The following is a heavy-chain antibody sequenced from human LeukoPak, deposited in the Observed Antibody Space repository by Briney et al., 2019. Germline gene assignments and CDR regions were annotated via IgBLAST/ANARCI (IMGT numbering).Heavy chain of an antibody. CDR3: ARDKVVVAASGKYYFDY. J-gene: IGHJ4*02. CDR2: ITASGST. V-gene: IGHV4-4*07. CDR1: GAPVNNHH. D-gene: IGHD2-15*01. Sequence: PSETLSLTCSVSGAPVNNHHWGWIRQPAGKGLEWIGRITASGSTNYTPSLRSRVTISVDKSKNQLFLRLASVTAADTAVYYCARDKVVVAASGKYYFDYWGQGTLVGVSS.